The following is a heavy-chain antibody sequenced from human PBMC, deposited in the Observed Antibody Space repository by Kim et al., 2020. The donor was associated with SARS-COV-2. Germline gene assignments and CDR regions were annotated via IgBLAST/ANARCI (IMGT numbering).Heavy chain of an antibody. Sequence: NQSGRPTYNPSLKRRVTISVDTSKNQFSLKLSSVTAADTGVYYCARGYSRWGQGTLVTVSS. D-gene: IGHD5-12*01. V-gene: IGHV4-34*01. CDR3: ARGYSR. CDR2: NQSGRP. J-gene: IGHJ4*02.